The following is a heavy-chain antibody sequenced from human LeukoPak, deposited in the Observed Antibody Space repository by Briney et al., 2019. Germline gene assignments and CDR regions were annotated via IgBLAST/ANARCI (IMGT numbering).Heavy chain of an antibody. Sequence: GGSLRLSCAASGFTFSSYAMSWVRQAPGKGLECVSAISGSGGSTYSADSVKGRFTISRDNSKNTLYLQMNSLRAEDTAVYYCAKTVAILWFGEFMYYFDYWGQGTLVTVSS. CDR3: AKTVAILWFGEFMYYFDY. CDR2: ISGSGGST. V-gene: IGHV3-23*01. D-gene: IGHD3-10*01. CDR1: GFTFSSYA. J-gene: IGHJ4*02.